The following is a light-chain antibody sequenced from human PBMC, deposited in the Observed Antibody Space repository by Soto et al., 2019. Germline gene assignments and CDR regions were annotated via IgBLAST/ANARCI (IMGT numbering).Light chain of an antibody. CDR3: QQSYTTPYT. J-gene: IGKJ2*01. CDR2: GAS. V-gene: IGKV1-39*01. CDR1: QSIRSY. Sequence: DIQMTQSPSSLSASVGDRVTITCRASQSIRSYLNWYHQKPGKTPQLLIYGASNLQSGAPSRFTGSGSGTHFTLTISSLQPEDFATYYCQQSYTTPYTFGQGTKLVIK.